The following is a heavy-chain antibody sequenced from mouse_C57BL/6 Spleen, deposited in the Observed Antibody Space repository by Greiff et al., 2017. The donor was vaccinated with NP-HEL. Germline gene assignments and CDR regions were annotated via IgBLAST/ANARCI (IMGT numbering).Heavy chain of an antibody. J-gene: IGHJ3*01. CDR2: IDPSDSDT. CDR1: GYTFTSYW. V-gene: IGHV1-52*01. CDR3: ERWDGNSLFAY. D-gene: IGHD2-1*01. Sequence: QVQLQQPGAELVRPGSSVKLSCKASGYTFTSYWMHWVKQRPIQGLEWIGNIDPSDSDTHYNQKFKDKATLTVDKSSSTAYMQLSSLTSEDSAVYYCERWDGNSLFAYWGQGTLVTVSA.